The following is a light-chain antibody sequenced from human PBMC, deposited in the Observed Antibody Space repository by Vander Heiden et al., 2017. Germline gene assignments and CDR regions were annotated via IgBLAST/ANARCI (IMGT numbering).Light chain of an antibody. CDR1: KSVHIN. V-gene: IGKV3-15*01. CDR2: AAS. Sequence: EIVMTQSPATLSVSPGERATVSCRASKSVHINIAWYQQRPGQTPRLLIYAASARANGVPDRFSGSGSGTDFTLTISSLQSEDFAVYYCQQYNEWPPLYTFGQGTKLEIK. CDR3: QQYNEWPPLYT. J-gene: IGKJ2*01.